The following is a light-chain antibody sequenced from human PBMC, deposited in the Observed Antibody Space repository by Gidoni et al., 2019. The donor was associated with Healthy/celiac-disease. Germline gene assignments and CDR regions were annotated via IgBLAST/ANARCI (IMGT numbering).Light chain of an antibody. Sequence: DIQMTQSPSTLSASVGDRVTITCRASQSISSWLAWYQQKPGKAPKLLIYDASSLESGVPSRCSGSGSGTEFTLTISSLQPDDFATYYCQQETFGQGTKVEIK. V-gene: IGKV1-5*01. CDR1: QSISSW. J-gene: IGKJ1*01. CDR3: QQET. CDR2: DAS.